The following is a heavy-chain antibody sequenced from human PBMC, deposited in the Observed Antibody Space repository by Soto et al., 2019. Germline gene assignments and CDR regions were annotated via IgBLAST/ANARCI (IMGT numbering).Heavy chain of an antibody. CDR3: AHRRTYGSGSYSFGY. CDR2: IDWDDDK. Sequence: SGPTLLNPTQTLTLTCTFSGFSLSTSGMCVSWIRQPPGKALEWLARIDWDDDKYYSTSLKTRLTISKDTSKNQVVLTMTNMDPVDTATYYCAHRRTYGSGSYSFGYWGQGTVVTVSS. V-gene: IGHV2-70*12. CDR1: GFSLSTSGMC. J-gene: IGHJ4*02. D-gene: IGHD3-10*01.